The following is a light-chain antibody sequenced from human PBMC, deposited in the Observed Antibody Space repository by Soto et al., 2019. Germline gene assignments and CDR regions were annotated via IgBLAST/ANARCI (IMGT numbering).Light chain of an antibody. Sequence: QSALTQPRSVSGSPGQSVTISCTGTSSDVAAYNYVSWYQQHPGKAPKLMIYDVSKRPSGVPDRFSGSKSGNTASLTISGLQAEDEADYYCCSYAGSYTPWVFGGGTKLTVL. CDR2: DVS. J-gene: IGLJ3*02. V-gene: IGLV2-11*01. CDR3: CSYAGSYTPWV. CDR1: SSDVAAYNY.